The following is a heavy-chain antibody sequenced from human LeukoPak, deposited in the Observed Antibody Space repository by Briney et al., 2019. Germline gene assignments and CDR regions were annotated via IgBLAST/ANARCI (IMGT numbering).Heavy chain of an antibody. CDR3: AKQYGGYFEY. V-gene: IGHV3-30*02. CDR2: MRFDGSIE. CDR1: GFPFSSYG. J-gene: IGHJ4*02. D-gene: IGHD6-13*01. Sequence: HAGGSLRLSCAASGFPFSSYGMHWVRQAPGKGPEWVAFMRFDGSIEYYADSVRGRFTISRDNSKNTLYLQMDSLRPEDTAVYYCAKQYGGYFEYWGQGTLVSVSS.